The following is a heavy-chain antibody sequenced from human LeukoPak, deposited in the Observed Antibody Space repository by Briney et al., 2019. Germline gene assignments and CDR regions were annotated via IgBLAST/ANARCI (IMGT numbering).Heavy chain of an antibody. Sequence: SETLSLTCAVYGGSFSGDFWSWIRQPPGKGLEWIGSTYYTGSTHYNPSLKSRVTISVDTSKNQLSLKLTSVTAADMAVYYCARDRPFGAITYCSSTSCYEHNWFDPWGQGTLVTVSS. CDR3: ARDRPFGAITYCSSTSCYEHNWFDP. J-gene: IGHJ5*02. CDR2: TYYTGST. D-gene: IGHD2-2*01. V-gene: IGHV4-34*01. CDR1: GGSFSGDF.